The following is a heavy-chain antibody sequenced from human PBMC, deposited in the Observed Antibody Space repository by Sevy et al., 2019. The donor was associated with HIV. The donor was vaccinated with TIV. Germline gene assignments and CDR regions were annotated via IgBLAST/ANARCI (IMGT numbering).Heavy chain of an antibody. V-gene: IGHV3-7*01. CDR1: GFTLSSYW. CDR2: IDQDGSTK. J-gene: IGHJ4*02. CDR3: ARGQYSGTYSGNY. Sequence: GGSLRLSCAASGFTLSSYWMTWVRQAPGKGLEWVANIDQDGSTKDYVDSVKGRFTISRDNAKNSLYLQMDSLRVEDTAVYYCARGQYSGTYSGNYWGQGTLVTVSS. D-gene: IGHD1-26*01.